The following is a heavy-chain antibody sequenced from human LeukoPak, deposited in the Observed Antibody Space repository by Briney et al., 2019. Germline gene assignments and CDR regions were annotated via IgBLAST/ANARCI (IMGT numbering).Heavy chain of an antibody. J-gene: IGHJ6*03. V-gene: IGHV3-11*04. CDR1: GFTFSDYY. Sequence: KTGGSLRLSCAASGFTFSDYYMSWIRQAPGKGLEWVSYISSSGSTTYYADSVKGRFTISRDNAKNSLYLQMNSLRAEDTAVYYCARDRSYPGDSANFYYYMDVWGKGTSVTVSS. CDR2: ISSSGSTT. D-gene: IGHD3-16*02. CDR3: ARDRSYPGDSANFYYYMDV.